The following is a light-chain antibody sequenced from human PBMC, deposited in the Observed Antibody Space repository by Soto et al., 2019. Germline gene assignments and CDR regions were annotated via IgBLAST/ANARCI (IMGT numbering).Light chain of an antibody. CDR1: SSDVGSYNR. CDR3: SSFTNSRILV. V-gene: IGLV2-18*02. Sequence: QSALTQPPSVSGSAGQSVTISCTGTSSDVGSYNRVSWFQQLPGTAPKLMIYEVSDRPSGVPDRFSGSKSGNTASLTISGLQAEDEADYYCSSFTNSRILVFGGGTKLTVL. J-gene: IGLJ2*01. CDR2: EVS.